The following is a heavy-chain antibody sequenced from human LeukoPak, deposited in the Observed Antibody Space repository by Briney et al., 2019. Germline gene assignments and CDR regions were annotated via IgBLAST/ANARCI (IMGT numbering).Heavy chain of an antibody. J-gene: IGHJ4*02. V-gene: IGHV3-48*04. CDR1: GFTFSSYS. Sequence: PGGSLRLSCAASGFTFSSYSMNWVRQAPGKGLEWVSYISSSGSTIYYADSVKGRFTISRGNAKNSLYLQMNSLRAEDTAVYYCARTYYYDSSGYYRYWGQGTLVTVSS. CDR3: ARTYYYDSSGYYRY. D-gene: IGHD3-22*01. CDR2: ISSSGSTI.